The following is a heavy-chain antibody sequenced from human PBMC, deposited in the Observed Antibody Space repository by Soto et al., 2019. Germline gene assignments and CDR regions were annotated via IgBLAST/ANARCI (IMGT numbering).Heavy chain of an antibody. Sequence: QVHLVQSGAEVKKPGASVKVSCKGSGYGFTTYGITWVRQAPGQGLEWMAWISAHNGNTNYAQKRQGRVTVTRDTXXXXXXXXXXXXXXXXXXXXXXXXXXYGDYWGQGALVTVSS. J-gene: IGHJ4*02. V-gene: IGHV1-18*01. CDR3: XXXXYGDY. CDR2: ISAHNGNT. D-gene: IGHD1-1*01. CDR1: GYGFTTYG.